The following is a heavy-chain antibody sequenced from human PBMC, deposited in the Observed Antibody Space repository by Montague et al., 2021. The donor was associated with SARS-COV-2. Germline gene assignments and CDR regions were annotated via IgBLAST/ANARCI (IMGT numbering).Heavy chain of an antibody. V-gene: IGHV4-39*01. CDR2: IYHTGST. CDR1: GVSISSSTYY. Sequence: SETLSLTCAVSGVSISSSTYYWGWIRQPPGKGLEWIGNIYHTGSTYYKSSLKSRVTIFQDTSKNQFSMRLKSLTAADTAVYYCARLTLPSIASALYFDYWGQGTLVTVSS. D-gene: IGHD6-13*01. CDR3: ARLTLPSIASALYFDY. J-gene: IGHJ4*02.